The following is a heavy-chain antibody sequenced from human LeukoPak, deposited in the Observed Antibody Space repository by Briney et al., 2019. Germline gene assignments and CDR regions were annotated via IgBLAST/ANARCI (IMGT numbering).Heavy chain of an antibody. CDR2: ISSSGSTK. CDR3: ARDYGGSSPFDY. CDR1: GFTFSSYE. V-gene: IGHV3-48*03. Sequence: GGSLRLSCAASGFTFSSYEMNWVRQAPGKGLEWVSYISSSGSTKYYADSVKGRFTTSRDNAKNSLFLQMNSLRAEDTAVYYCARDYGGSSPFDYWGQGTLVTVSS. J-gene: IGHJ4*02. D-gene: IGHD4-23*01.